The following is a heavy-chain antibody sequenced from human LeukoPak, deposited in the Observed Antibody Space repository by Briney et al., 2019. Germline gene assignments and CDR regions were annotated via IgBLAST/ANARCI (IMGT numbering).Heavy chain of an antibody. V-gene: IGHV3-21*01. CDR1: GFTFSSYS. CDR2: ISSSSSYI. J-gene: IGHJ4*02. Sequence: PGGSLRLSCAASGFTFSSYSMSWVRQAPGKGLEWVSSISSSSSYIYYADSVKGRFTISRDNAKNSLYLQMNSLRAEDTAVYYCARDRGIGDSSSSLDYWGQGTLVTVSS. CDR3: ARDRGIGDSSSSLDY. D-gene: IGHD6-6*01.